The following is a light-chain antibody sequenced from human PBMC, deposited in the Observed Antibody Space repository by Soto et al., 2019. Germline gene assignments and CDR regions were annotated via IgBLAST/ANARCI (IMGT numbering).Light chain of an antibody. Sequence: AIQVTQSPSSLSASVGDRVTITCRTSQGIRSALGWYQQKPGKVPKLLIYDASSLESGVPSRFSGTGPGTEFTLTISSLQPDDFATYYCQQYNSYPLTFGRGTKVDIK. CDR1: QGIRSA. J-gene: IGKJ4*01. CDR3: QQYNSYPLT. CDR2: DAS. V-gene: IGKV1-13*02.